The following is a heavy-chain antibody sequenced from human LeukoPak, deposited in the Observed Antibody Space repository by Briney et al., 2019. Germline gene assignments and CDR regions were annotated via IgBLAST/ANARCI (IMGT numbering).Heavy chain of an antibody. D-gene: IGHD1-26*01. CDR2: VYTSGST. CDR3: ARHSRTYYDFDY. CDR1: GGSISGYY. J-gene: IGHJ4*02. V-gene: IGHV4-4*07. Sequence: SETLSLTCTVSGGSISGYYWSGIRQPAGKGLEWIGRVYTSGSTNYNPSLNSRVTISVDTSKNQFSLRLTSVTAADTAVYYCARHSRTYYDFDYWGQGTLVTVSS.